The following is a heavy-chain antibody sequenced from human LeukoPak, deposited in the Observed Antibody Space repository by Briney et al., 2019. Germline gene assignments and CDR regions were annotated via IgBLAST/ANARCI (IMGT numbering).Heavy chain of an antibody. CDR2: ISSSSSYI. CDR1: GFTLSSYS. Sequence: GGSLRLSCAASGFTLSSYSMNWVRQAPGKGLEWVSSISSSSSYIYYADSVKGRFTISRDNAKNSLYLQMNSLRAEDTAVYYCARDLRACGGDCYQDYWGQGTLVTVSS. V-gene: IGHV3-21*01. CDR3: ARDLRACGGDCYQDY. D-gene: IGHD2-21*02. J-gene: IGHJ4*02.